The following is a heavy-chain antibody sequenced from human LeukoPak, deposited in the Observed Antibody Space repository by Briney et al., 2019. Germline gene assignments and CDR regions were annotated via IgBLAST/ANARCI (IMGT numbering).Heavy chain of an antibody. Sequence: GGSLRLSCAASGFTFSSYSMNWVRQAPGKGLEWVSYISSSSSTIYYADSVKGRFTISRDNAKNSLYLQMNSLRAEDTAVYYCARDLDYYGSGSPDDYWGQGTLVTVSS. CDR3: ARDLDYYGSGSPDDY. CDR2: ISSSSSTI. J-gene: IGHJ4*02. CDR1: GFTFSSYS. V-gene: IGHV3-48*01. D-gene: IGHD3-10*01.